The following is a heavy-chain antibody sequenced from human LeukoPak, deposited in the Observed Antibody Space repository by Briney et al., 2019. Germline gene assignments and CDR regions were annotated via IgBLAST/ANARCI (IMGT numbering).Heavy chain of an antibody. J-gene: IGHJ4*02. CDR3: ARARRRNYYDSSGYVDY. V-gene: IGHV1-2*06. CDR2: INPNSGGT. D-gene: IGHD3-22*01. Sequence: ASLKVSCKASGYTFTGYYMHWVQQAPGQGLEWMRRINPNSGGTNYAQKFQGRVTMTRDTSISTAYMELSRLRSDDTAVYYCARARRRNYYDSSGYVDYWGQGTLVTVSS. CDR1: GYTFTGYY.